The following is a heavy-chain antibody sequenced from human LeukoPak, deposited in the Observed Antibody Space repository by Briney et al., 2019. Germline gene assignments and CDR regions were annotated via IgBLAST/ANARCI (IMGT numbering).Heavy chain of an antibody. CDR2: IRSSTTYV. CDR1: GFTFSNYN. V-gene: IGHV3-21*01. Sequence: GGSLRLSCAASGFTFSNYNMNWVRQAPGKGLEWVSSIRSSTTYVYYADSVKGRFTISRDNAKNSLYLQMNSLRAEDTAVYYCAMGVGAPEDLAVAADFDYWGQGTLVTVSS. CDR3: AMGVGAPEDLAVAADFDY. D-gene: IGHD6-19*01. J-gene: IGHJ4*02.